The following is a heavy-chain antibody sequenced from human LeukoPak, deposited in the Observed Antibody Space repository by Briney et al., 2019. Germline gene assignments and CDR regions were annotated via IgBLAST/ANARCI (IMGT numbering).Heavy chain of an antibody. CDR3: ARDAHDSRYGMDV. D-gene: IGHD2-15*01. Sequence: GSLELSCSASGFTFNSYLMNLGRQAPGKGLEWVANIKQDGSEKYYVDSVKGRFTISRDNAKNSLYLQMNSLRAEDTAVYYCARDAHDSRYGMDVWGQGTTVTVSS. CDR1: GFTFNSYL. CDR2: IKQDGSEK. J-gene: IGHJ6*02. V-gene: IGHV3-7*04.